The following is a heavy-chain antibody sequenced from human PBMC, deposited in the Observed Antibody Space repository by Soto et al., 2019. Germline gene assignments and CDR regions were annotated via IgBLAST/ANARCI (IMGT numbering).Heavy chain of an antibody. CDR3: ARDGVDCSGGSCYSLAFDY. J-gene: IGHJ4*02. D-gene: IGHD2-15*01. CDR2: IYYSGST. V-gene: IGHV4-31*03. Sequence: PSETLSLTCTVSGGSISSGGYYWSWIRQHPGKGLEWIGYIYYSGSTYYNPSLKSRVTISVDTSKNQFSLKLSSVTAADTAVYYCARDGVDCSGGSCYSLAFDYWGQGTLVTVSS. CDR1: GGSISSGGYY.